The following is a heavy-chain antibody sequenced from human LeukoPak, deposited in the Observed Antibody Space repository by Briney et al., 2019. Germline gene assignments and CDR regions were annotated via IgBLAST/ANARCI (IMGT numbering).Heavy chain of an antibody. Sequence: ASVKVSCKASGYTFTSYYMHLVRQAPGQGLEWMGIINPSGGSTSYAQKFQGRVTMTRDTSTSTVYMELSSLRSEDTAVYYCARANSNTAMASVWFDPWGQGTLVTVSS. D-gene: IGHD5-18*01. V-gene: IGHV1-46*03. CDR3: ARANSNTAMASVWFDP. CDR2: INPSGGST. CDR1: GYTFTSYY. J-gene: IGHJ5*02.